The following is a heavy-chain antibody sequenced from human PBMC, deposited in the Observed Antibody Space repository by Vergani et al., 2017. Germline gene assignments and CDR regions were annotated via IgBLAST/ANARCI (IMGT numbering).Heavy chain of an antibody. CDR2: IKSTFDRGTT. V-gene: IGHV3-15*07. D-gene: IGHD2-21*01. Sequence: EVQLVESGGGIVKPGGSLRLSCVASGFSFRNAWMNWVRRTPGKGLEWVGRIKSTFDRGTTDYAAAVKGRFTISRDDSKNTLFLQMNGLKTEDIGVYYCTTDPRYCGDGSCNWLRDHHYYGMDVWGQGTTVTVSS. CDR1: GFSFRNAW. J-gene: IGHJ6*02. CDR3: TTDPRYCGDGSCNWLRDHHYYGMDV.